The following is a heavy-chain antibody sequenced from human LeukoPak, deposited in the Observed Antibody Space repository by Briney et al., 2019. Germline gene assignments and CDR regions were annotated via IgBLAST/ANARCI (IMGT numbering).Heavy chain of an antibody. CDR2: IYSGGST. D-gene: IGHD3-3*01. Sequence: GGSLRLSCAASGFTVSSNYMSWVRQAPGKGLEWVSVIYSGGSTYYADSVKGRFTISRDNSKNTLYLQMNSLRAEDTAVYYCAKASRYDFWSGYLVYWGQGTLVTVSS. CDR3: AKASRYDFWSGYLVY. V-gene: IGHV3-53*01. J-gene: IGHJ4*02. CDR1: GFTVSSNY.